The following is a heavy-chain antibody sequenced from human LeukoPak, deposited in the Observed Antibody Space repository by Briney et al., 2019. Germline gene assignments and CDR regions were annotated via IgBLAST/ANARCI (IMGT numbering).Heavy chain of an antibody. CDR2: IYYSGST. CDR1: GGSISSYY. CDR3: ARGRITMVRGVRTFDY. D-gene: IGHD3-10*01. J-gene: IGHJ4*02. Sequence: PSETLSLTCTVSGGSISSYYWSWIRQPPGKGLEWIGYIYYSGSTNYNPSLKSRVTISVDTSKNQFSLKLSSVTAADTAVYYCARGRITMVRGVRTFDYWGQGTLVTVPS. V-gene: IGHV4-59*12.